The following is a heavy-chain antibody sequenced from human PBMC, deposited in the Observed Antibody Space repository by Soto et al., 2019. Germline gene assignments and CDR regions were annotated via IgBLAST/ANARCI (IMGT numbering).Heavy chain of an antibody. J-gene: IGHJ3*02. D-gene: IGHD1-1*01. CDR3: ARVERGTATTVVDAFDI. CDR1: GGSVNSGNYY. V-gene: IGHV4-34*01. Sequence: QVQLQQWGAGLLKPSETLSLTCAVFGGSVNSGNYYWSWIRQPPGKGLEWIGKMSHSGGTHFNPFLKRRVTLSVDTSKIQFPLKLSSVTAADTALYYCARVERGTATTVVDAFDIWGPGTMVTVSS. CDR2: MSHSGGT.